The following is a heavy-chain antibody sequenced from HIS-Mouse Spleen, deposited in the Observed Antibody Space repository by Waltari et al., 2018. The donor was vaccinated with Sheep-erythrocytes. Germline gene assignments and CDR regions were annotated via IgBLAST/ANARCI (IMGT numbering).Heavy chain of an antibody. Sequence: QVQLVQSGAEVKKPGSSVKVSCQASGGTFSSYAISWVQQAPGQGLEWMGRIIPILGIANYAQKFQGRVTITADKSTSTAYMELSSLRSEDTAVYYCAQTGATTPHFDYWGQGTLVTVSS. D-gene: IGHD1-26*01. V-gene: IGHV1-69*04. CDR2: IIPILGIA. CDR1: GGTFSSYA. J-gene: IGHJ4*02. CDR3: AQTGATTPHFDY.